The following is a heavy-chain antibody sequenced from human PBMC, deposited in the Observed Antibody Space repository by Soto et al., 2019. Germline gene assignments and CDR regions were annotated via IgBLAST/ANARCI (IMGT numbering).Heavy chain of an antibody. CDR3: TRRGGFPFALDT. J-gene: IGHJ3*02. CDR1: GGSISHYY. Sequence: QVQLQESGPGLVKPSETLSLTCAVSGGSISHYYWSWIRQPPGKGLEWIGYIADTGSTNYNASLRSRVTFSVDTSTNRFSLELRSVTAADTAVYYCTRRGGFPFALDTWGQGTMVTVSS. D-gene: IGHD1-26*01. CDR2: IADTGST. V-gene: IGHV4-59*08.